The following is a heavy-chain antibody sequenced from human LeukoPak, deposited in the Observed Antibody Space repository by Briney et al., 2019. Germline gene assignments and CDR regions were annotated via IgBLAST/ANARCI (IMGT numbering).Heavy chain of an antibody. CDR3: ARFVQASPRIEAAPHYYGMDV. V-gene: IGHV5-51*01. Sequence: GESLKISCKGSGYSFTSYWIAWVRQMPGKGLEWIGIVYPGDSDTRYSPSFQGQVTISADKSISTAYLHWSSLKASDTAMYYCARFVQASPRIEAAPHYYGMDVWGQGTTVTVSS. CDR2: VYPGDSDT. J-gene: IGHJ6*02. D-gene: IGHD6-13*01. CDR1: GYSFTSYW.